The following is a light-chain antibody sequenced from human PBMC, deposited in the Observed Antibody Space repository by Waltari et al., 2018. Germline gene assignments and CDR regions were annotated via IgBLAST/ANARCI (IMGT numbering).Light chain of an antibody. V-gene: IGKV1-5*03. J-gene: IGKJ2*01. CDR2: KAS. CDR1: QGITSS. CDR3: QQYNSAPNT. Sequence: IQMTQSPSSLSASVGDRVPITCRASQGITSSVAWYQQKPGKAPKVLIFKASSLQRGVPSRFSGSGSGTDFTLIISSLQPEDFATYYCQQYNSAPNTFGQGTKVEIK.